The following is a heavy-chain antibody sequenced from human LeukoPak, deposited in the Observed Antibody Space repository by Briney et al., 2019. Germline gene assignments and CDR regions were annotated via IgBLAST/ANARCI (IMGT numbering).Heavy chain of an antibody. CDR3: ASGRYSSSWYRRYYGMDV. CDR2: INHSGST. D-gene: IGHD6-13*01. CDR1: GGSFSGYY. V-gene: IGHV4-34*01. Sequence: SETLSLTCAVYGGSFSGYYWSWIRQPPGKGLEWIGEINHSGSTNYNPSLKSRVTISVDTSKNQFSLKVSSVTAADTAVYYCASGRYSSSWYRRYYGMDVWGQGTTVTVSS. J-gene: IGHJ6*02.